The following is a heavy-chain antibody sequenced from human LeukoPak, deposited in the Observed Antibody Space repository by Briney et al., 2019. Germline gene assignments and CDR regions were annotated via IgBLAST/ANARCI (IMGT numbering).Heavy chain of an antibody. CDR2: ISWNSGSI. V-gene: IGHV3-9*01. J-gene: IGHJ2*01. Sequence: GGSLRLSCAASGFTFDDYAMHWVRQAPGKGLEWVSGISWNSGSIGYADSVKGRFTISRDNAKNSLYLQMNSLRAEDTALYYCAKVGSGWSSWYFDLWGRGTLVTVSS. CDR1: GFTFDDYA. CDR3: AKVGSGWSSWYFDL. D-gene: IGHD6-19*01.